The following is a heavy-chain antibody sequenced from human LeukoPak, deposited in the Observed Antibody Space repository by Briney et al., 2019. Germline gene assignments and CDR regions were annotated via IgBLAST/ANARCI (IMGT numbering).Heavy chain of an antibody. CDR2: INHSGST. J-gene: IGHJ4*02. D-gene: IGHD3-10*01. CDR1: GGSFSGYY. CDR3: ARARITMVRGVKGKYYFDY. V-gene: IGHV4-34*01. Sequence: SETLSLTCAVYGGSFSGYYWSWIRQPPGKGLEWIGEINHSGSTNYNPSLKSRVTISVDTSKNQFSLKLSSVTAADTAVYYCARARITMVRGVKGKYYFDYWGQGTLVTVSS.